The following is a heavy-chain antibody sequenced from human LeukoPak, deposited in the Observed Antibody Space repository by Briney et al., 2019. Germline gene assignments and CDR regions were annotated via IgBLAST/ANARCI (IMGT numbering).Heavy chain of an antibody. V-gene: IGHV4-34*01. Sequence: SETLSLTCAVYGGSFSGYYWSWIRQPPGKGLEWIGEINHSGSTNYNPSLKSRVTISVDTSKNQFSLKLSSVTAADTAVCYCARVGSIYRDNWFDPWGQGTLVTVSS. CDR3: ARVGSIYRDNWFDP. CDR2: INHSGST. J-gene: IGHJ5*02. D-gene: IGHD3-10*01. CDR1: GGSFSGYY.